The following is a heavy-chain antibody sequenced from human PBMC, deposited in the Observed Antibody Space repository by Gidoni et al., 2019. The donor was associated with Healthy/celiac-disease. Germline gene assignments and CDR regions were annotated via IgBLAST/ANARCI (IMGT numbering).Heavy chain of an antibody. D-gene: IGHD6-13*01. V-gene: IGHV3-21*01. CDR1: GCTFSSYS. CDR2: ISSSSSYI. Sequence: EVQLVAPGGGLVKQGGSLRHPCAASGCTFSSYSMNWVRRAPGTVLEWVSSISSSSSYIYYADSVNGRFTISRDNAKNSLYLQMNSLRAEDTAVYYCARVLEQQLALDDAFDIWGQGTMVTVSS. CDR3: ARVLEQQLALDDAFDI. J-gene: IGHJ3*02.